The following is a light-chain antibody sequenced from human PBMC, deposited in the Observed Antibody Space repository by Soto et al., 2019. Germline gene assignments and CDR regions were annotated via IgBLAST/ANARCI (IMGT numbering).Light chain of an antibody. Sequence: DIVMTQSPDSLAVSLGERATINCKSSQSVLHSSNNKNTLAWYQQKPGQPPKLLIYWASARESGVPERLSGRGSGTDFTLNISSMQDEDVAVYYCQQYYSITWTFGKGTKGDIK. CDR3: QQYYSITWT. V-gene: IGKV4-1*01. CDR1: QSVLHSSNNKNT. J-gene: IGKJ1*01. CDR2: WAS.